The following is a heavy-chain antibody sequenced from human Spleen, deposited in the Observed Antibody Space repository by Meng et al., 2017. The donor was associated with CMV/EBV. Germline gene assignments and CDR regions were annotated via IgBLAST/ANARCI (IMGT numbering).Heavy chain of an antibody. CDR3: AMSHSSTWAPDY. J-gene: IGHJ4*02. CDR1: GYTFTTFW. Sequence: GGSLRLSCRASGYTFTTFWIGWVRQMPGKGLEWMGSIWPGDSETRYSPSFRGQVTISADQSINTAYLQWNNLRASDTAKYYCAMSHSSTWAPDYWGQGTQVTVSS. CDR2: IWPGDSET. V-gene: IGHV5-51*01. D-gene: IGHD6-6*01.